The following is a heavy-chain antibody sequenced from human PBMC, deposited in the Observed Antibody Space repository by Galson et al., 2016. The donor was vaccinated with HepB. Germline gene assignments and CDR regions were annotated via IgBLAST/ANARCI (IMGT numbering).Heavy chain of an antibody. CDR3: ARLEVVTATLDL. CDR1: GDSIGTSNYY. Sequence: SETLSLTRNVSGDSIGTSNYYWAWIRQPPGKGLEWIGSIHYTGNTYYSPSLKSRVTMSVDTSKNEFSLKWSSVTAADTAMYYCARLEVVTATLDLWGQGILVTVSS. J-gene: IGHJ5*02. V-gene: IGHV4-39*01. D-gene: IGHD2-21*02. CDR2: IHYTGNT.